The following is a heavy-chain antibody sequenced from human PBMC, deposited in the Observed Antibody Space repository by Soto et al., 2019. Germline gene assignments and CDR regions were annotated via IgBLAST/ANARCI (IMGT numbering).Heavy chain of an antibody. V-gene: IGHV1-18*01. CDR2: ISAYNGNT. CDR3: AREGTCNSTSCPTYFSFGMDV. CDR1: GYTFASYG. D-gene: IGHD2-2*01. Sequence: QVQLVQSGAEVKKPGASVKVSCKASGYTFASYGIRWVRQAPGQGLEWMGWISAYNGNTNYAQKLQGRVTMTTDTFTRTAYMEVRSLRSDDTAVYYCAREGTCNSTSCPTYFSFGMDVWGQETTVTVSS. J-gene: IGHJ6*02.